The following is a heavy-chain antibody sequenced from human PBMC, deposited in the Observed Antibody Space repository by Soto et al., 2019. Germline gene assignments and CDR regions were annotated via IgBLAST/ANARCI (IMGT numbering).Heavy chain of an antibody. D-gene: IGHD7-27*01. Sequence: DVQLVESGGGLVRPGGSLRLSCAASGFTFINYSMNWVRQAPGKGLESVSYISTSSETIYYADSVKGRFTISRDNAKNSLYLKMNSLRDEDTAVYYCARESRNWGQPIDYLGQGTLVTVSS. V-gene: IGHV3-48*02. J-gene: IGHJ4*02. CDR1: GFTFINYS. CDR2: ISTSSETI. CDR3: ARESRNWGQPIDY.